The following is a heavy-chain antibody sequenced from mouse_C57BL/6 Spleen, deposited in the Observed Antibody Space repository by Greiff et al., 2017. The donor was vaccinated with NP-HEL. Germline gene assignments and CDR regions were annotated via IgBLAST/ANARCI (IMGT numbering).Heavy chain of an antibody. CDR3: ARTIYYDYDGDCAMDY. CDR2: INPSSGYT. D-gene: IGHD2-4*01. J-gene: IGHJ4*01. V-gene: IGHV1-7*01. CDR1: GYTFTSYW. Sequence: VQLQQSGAELAKPGASVKLSCKASGYTFTSYWMHWVKQRPGQGLEWIGYINPSSGYTKYNQKFKDKATSTADISSSTAYMQLSSLTYEDSAVYYCARTIYYDYDGDCAMDYWGQGTSVTVSS.